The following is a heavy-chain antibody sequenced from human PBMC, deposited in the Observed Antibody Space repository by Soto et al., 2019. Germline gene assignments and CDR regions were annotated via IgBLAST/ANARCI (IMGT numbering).Heavy chain of an antibody. CDR2: INPIGGTT. J-gene: IGHJ3*02. D-gene: IGHD4-17*01. Sequence: ASVKVSCKASGYTFTTYYIHWVRQAPGQGLEWMGIINPIGGTTVYAQTFQGRVTMTRDTSTSSVYMELSSLRSEDTAVYYCARDRGTVVPHAFDIWGQGTMVTVSS. CDR1: GYTFTTYY. CDR3: ARDRGTVVPHAFDI. V-gene: IGHV1-46*01.